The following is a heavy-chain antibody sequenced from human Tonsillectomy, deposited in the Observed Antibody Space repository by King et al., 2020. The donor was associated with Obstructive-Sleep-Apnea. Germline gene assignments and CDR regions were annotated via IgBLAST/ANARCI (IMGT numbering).Heavy chain of an antibody. Sequence: VQLVESGGGVVQPGRSLRLSCAASGFTFSNYGMHWVRQAPGKGLEWVAFIRYDGSNKYYVDSVKGRFTFSRDNSKNTLYLQMNSLRAEDTAVYYCAKDPTNYDILTGDYYYYGMDVWGQGTTVTVSS. J-gene: IGHJ6*02. CDR1: GFTFSNYG. CDR3: AKDPTNYDILTGDYYYYGMDV. CDR2: IRYDGSNK. V-gene: IGHV3-30*02. D-gene: IGHD3-9*01.